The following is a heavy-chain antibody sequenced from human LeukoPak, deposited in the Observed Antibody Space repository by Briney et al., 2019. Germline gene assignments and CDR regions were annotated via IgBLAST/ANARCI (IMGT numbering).Heavy chain of an antibody. Sequence: PSETLSLTCAVSGYSISSGYYWGWIRPPPGNGLEWIGSIYHSGSTYYNPSLKSRVTISVDTSKNQFSLKLSSVTAADTAVYYCARLGDILTGYFYFDYWGQGTLVTVSS. CDR1: GYSISSGYY. CDR3: ARLGDILTGYFYFDY. CDR2: IYHSGST. V-gene: IGHV4-38-2*01. D-gene: IGHD3-9*01. J-gene: IGHJ4*02.